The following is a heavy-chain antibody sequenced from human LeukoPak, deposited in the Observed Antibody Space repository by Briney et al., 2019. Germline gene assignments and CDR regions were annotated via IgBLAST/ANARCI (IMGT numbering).Heavy chain of an antibody. CDR3: AELGITMIGGV. CDR1: GFTFSSYG. V-gene: IGHV3-48*04. D-gene: IGHD3-10*02. J-gene: IGHJ6*04. Sequence: PGGSLRLSCAASGFTFSSYGMNWVRQAPGKGLEWVSYISSSGATKYYADSVKGRFTISRDNAKNSLYLQMNSLRAEDTAVYYCAELGITMIGGVWGKGTTVTISS. CDR2: ISSSGATK.